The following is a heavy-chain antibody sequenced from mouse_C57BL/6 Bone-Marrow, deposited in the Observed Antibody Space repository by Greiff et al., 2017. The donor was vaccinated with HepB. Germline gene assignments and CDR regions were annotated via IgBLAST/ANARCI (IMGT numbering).Heavy chain of an antibody. CDR1: GYTFTDYY. CDR3: GYGSSYDWYFDV. V-gene: IGHV1-26*01. Sequence: EVQLQQSGPELVKPGASVKISCKASGYTFTDYYMNWVKQSHGKSLEWIGDINPNNGGTSYNQKFKGKATLTVDKSSSTAYMELRSLTSEDSAVYYCGYGSSYDWYFDVWGTGTTVTVSS. CDR2: INPNNGGT. J-gene: IGHJ1*03. D-gene: IGHD1-1*01.